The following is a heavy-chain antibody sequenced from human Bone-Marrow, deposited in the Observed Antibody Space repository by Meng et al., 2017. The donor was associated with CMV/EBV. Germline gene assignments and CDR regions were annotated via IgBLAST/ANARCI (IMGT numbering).Heavy chain of an antibody. CDR3: AIEVQQRSFDY. V-gene: IGHV1-2*04. D-gene: IGHD1-1*01. CDR1: GYTFTGYY. Sequence: SCKASGYTFTGYYMHWVRQAPGQGLGWMGWINPNSGGTNYAQKFQGWVTMTRDTSISTAYMELSRLRSDDTAVYYCAIEVQQRSFDYWGQGTLVTVSS. J-gene: IGHJ4*02. CDR2: INPNSGGT.